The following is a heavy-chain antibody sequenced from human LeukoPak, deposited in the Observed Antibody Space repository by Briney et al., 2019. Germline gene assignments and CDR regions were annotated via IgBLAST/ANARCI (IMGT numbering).Heavy chain of an antibody. CDR1: GGSISSYY. J-gene: IGHJ4*02. CDR2: IYYSGST. CDR3: ARGGNSGSTPFDY. Sequence: SETLSLTCTVSGGSISSYYWSWLRQPPGKGLEWIGYIYYSGSTNYNPSLKSRVTISVDTSKNQFSLKLSSVTAADTAVYYCARGGNSGSTPFDYWGQGTLVTVSS. V-gene: IGHV4-59*12. D-gene: IGHD3-10*01.